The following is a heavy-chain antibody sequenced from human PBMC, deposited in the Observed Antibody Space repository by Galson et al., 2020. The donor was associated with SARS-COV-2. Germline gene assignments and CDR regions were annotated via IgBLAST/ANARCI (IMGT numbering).Heavy chain of an antibody. Sequence: GGSLRLSCAASGFTFSSYAMTWVRQAPGKGLEWVSGVSGSGAGTYYAESVKGRFTISRDNSKNTLFLQMKSLRAEDTAVYYCAKGYVAVRRHDDYDRGMDVWGQGTTVTVSS. D-gene: IGHD3-16*01. J-gene: IGHJ6*02. V-gene: IGHV3-23*01. CDR2: VSGSGAGT. CDR3: AKGYVAVRRHDDYDRGMDV. CDR1: GFTFSSYA.